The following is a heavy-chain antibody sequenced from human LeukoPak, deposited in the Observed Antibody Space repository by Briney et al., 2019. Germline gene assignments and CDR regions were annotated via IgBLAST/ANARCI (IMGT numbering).Heavy chain of an antibody. CDR1: GFTFSSYG. V-gene: IGHV4-34*01. CDR3: AREKSTVTTDFDY. Sequence: LRLSCAASGFTFSSYGMHWVRQAPGKGLEWIGEINHSGSTNYNPSLKSRVTISVGTSKNQFSLKLSSVTAADTAVYYCAREKSTVTTDFDYWGQGTLVTVSS. J-gene: IGHJ4*02. CDR2: INHSGST. D-gene: IGHD4-17*01.